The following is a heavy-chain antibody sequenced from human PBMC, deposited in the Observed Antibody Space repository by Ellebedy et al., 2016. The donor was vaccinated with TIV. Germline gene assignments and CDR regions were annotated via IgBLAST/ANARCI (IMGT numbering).Heavy chain of an antibody. Sequence: GGSLRLXXVASGFSFDDFAMHWVRQAPGKGLEWVSGIGSNGGSPAYADSVKGRFTISRDNGKTSLYLQMNSLRPEDTALYYCARAVGGSGTYWGQGTLVTVSS. CDR2: IGSNGGSP. D-gene: IGHD3-3*01. CDR1: GFSFDDFA. CDR3: ARAVGGSGTY. V-gene: IGHV3-9*01. J-gene: IGHJ4*02.